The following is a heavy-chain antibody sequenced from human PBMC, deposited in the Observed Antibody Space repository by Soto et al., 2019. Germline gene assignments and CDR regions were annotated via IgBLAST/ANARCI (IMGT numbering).Heavy chain of an antibody. D-gene: IGHD6-6*01. V-gene: IGHV3-48*04. CDR2: ISSSGSTI. CDR1: GFTFSSYS. CDR3: ARDGGSSSYFDY. J-gene: IGHJ4*02. Sequence: GGSLRLSCAASGFTFSSYSMNWVRQAPGKGLEWVSYISSSGSTIYYADSVKGRFTISRDNAKNSLYLQMNSLRAEDTAVYYCARDGGSSSYFDYWGQGTLVTVSS.